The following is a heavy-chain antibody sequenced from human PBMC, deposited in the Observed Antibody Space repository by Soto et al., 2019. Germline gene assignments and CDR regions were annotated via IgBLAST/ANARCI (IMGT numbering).Heavy chain of an antibody. V-gene: IGHV1-3*01. J-gene: IGHJ4*02. CDR2: INAGYGNT. Sequence: ASVKVSCKASGYTFSSYAMHWVRQAPGQRLEWMGWINAGYGNTKSSQKFQDRVTISRDTSASTAYMELTSLGSEDTAVYYCARDTGDGTFDFWGQGTLVTVPS. CDR3: ARDTGDGTFDF. D-gene: IGHD7-27*01. CDR1: GYTFSSYA.